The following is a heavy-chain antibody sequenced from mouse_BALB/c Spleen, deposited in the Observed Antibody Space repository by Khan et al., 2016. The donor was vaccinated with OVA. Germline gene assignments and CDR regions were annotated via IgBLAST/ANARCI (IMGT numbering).Heavy chain of an antibody. CDR1: GYSFTSYW. J-gene: IGHJ2*01. CDR2: IYPGISDT. Sequence: EVQLVESGTVLARPGASVKMSCKASGYSFTSYWMHWITQRPGHGLEWIGAIYPGISDTRYNQKFKGKAKLTAVTSASTAYMELSSLTNEDSAVYYCTRSYDSYYFDYWGQGTTLTVSS. V-gene: IGHV1-5*01. CDR3: TRSYDSYYFDY. D-gene: IGHD2-4*01.